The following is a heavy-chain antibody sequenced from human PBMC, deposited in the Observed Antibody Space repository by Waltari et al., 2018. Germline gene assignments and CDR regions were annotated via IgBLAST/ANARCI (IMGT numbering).Heavy chain of an antibody. D-gene: IGHD2-2*01. Sequence: EVQLLESGGGLVQPGGSLRLSCAASGFTFSSYAMRWVRQAPGTGLEWVSAISGSGGSTYYADSVKGRFTISRDNSKNTLYLQMNSLRAEDTAVYYCAKYIVVVPAALELLAHYYYYGMDVWGQGTTVTVSS. J-gene: IGHJ6*02. V-gene: IGHV3-23*01. CDR3: AKYIVVVPAALELLAHYYYYGMDV. CDR1: GFTFSSYA. CDR2: ISGSGGST.